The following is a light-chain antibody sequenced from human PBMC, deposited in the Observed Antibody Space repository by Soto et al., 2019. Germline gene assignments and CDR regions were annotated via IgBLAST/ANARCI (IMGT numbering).Light chain of an antibody. V-gene: IGLV1-47*02. CDR2: TNN. Sequence: QSVLTQPPSASGTPGQRVTISCSGSSSNIGSNFVYWYQHLPGTAPKLLIYTNNQRPSGVPDRFSGSKSGTSASLTITGLQAEDEADYYCQSYDTSVSGARVFGGGTKLTVL. CDR3: QSYDTSVSGARV. J-gene: IGLJ3*02. CDR1: SSNIGSNF.